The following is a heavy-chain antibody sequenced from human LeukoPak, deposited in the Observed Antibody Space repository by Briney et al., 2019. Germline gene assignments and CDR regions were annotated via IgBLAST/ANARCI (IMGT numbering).Heavy chain of an antibody. CDR1: GFTFGDYA. Sequence: GRSLRLSCTASGFTFGDYAMSWFRQAPGKGLEWVGFIRSKAYGGTTEYAASVKGRFTISRDDSKSIAYLQMNSLKTEDTAVYYCTREAGWLQLSFDYWGQGTLVTVSS. V-gene: IGHV3-49*03. D-gene: IGHD5-24*01. CDR2: IRSKAYGGTT. J-gene: IGHJ4*02. CDR3: TREAGWLQLSFDY.